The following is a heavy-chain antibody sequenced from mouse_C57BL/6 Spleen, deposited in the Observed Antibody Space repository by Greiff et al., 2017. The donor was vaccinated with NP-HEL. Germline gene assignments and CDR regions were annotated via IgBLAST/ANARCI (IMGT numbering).Heavy chain of an antibody. CDR1: GYTFTDYY. CDR2: IIPNNGGT. Sequence: EVQLQQSGPELVKPGASVKISCKASGYTFTDYYMNWVKQSHGKSLEWIGDIIPNNGGTSYNQKFKGKATLTVDKSSSTAYMELRSLTSEDSAVYYCARNGFYDGYLGYWGQGTTLTVSS. D-gene: IGHD2-3*01. CDR3: ARNGFYDGYLGY. V-gene: IGHV1-26*01. J-gene: IGHJ2*01.